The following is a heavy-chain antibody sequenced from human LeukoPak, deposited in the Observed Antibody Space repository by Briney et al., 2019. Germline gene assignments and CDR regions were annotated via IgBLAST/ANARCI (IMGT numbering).Heavy chain of an antibody. V-gene: IGHV3-21*06. D-gene: IGHD4-17*01. CDR1: GFSFSSYA. J-gene: IGHJ4*02. Sequence: GGSLRLSCVTSGFSFSSYAINWVRQAPGKGLEWVSAVTGNGRSIYYADSVKGRFNISRDNAKNSLFLQMNSLRAEAKAVYYCARRTGLGKATVPFGGHFDSWGQGTLVVVSS. CDR3: ARRTGLGKATVPFGGHFDS. CDR2: VTGNGRSI.